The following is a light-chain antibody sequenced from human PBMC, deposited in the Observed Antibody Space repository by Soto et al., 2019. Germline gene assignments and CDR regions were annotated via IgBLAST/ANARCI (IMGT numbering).Light chain of an antibody. Sequence: DIVMTQSPLSLPVTPGEPASISCRSSQSLLHSNGNNYLEWYLQKPGQSPQLLIYLGSSRASGVPDRLSGSGSGTDFTLKIRRVEAEDVGVYYCMQALQTPRTFGQGTKVEIK. CDR2: LGS. J-gene: IGKJ1*01. CDR1: QSLLHSNGNNY. V-gene: IGKV2-28*01. CDR3: MQALQTPRT.